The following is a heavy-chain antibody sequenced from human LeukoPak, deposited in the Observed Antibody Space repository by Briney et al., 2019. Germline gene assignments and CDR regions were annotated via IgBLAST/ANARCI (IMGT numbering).Heavy chain of an antibody. CDR3: AKSYSDNWYSFDY. J-gene: IGHJ4*02. V-gene: IGHV3-23*01. CDR1: GFTFAGFA. D-gene: IGHD1-20*01. Sequence: GGSLRLSCAASGFTFAGFAMTWVRQAPGKGLRWVASIRSGGDSTYYADSVKGRFTISSDNSKNTLYLQMNSLRAEDASIYYCAKSYSDNWYSFDYVGQGTQVTVSS. CDR2: IRSGGDST.